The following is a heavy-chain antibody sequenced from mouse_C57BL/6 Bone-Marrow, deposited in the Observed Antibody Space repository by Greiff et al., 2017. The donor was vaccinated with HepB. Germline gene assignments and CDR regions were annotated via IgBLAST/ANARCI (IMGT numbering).Heavy chain of an antibody. D-gene: IGHD2-5*01. J-gene: IGHJ1*03. CDR2: ISGGGGNT. Sequence: EVKVVESGGGLVKPGGSLKLSCAASGFTFSSYTMSWVRQTPEKRLEWVATISGGGGNTYYPDNAKNTLYLQMSSLRSEDTALYYCARPYYSNYYWYFDVWGTGTTVTVSS. CDR1: GFTFSSYT. CDR3: ARPYYSNYYWYFDV. V-gene: IGHV5-9*01.